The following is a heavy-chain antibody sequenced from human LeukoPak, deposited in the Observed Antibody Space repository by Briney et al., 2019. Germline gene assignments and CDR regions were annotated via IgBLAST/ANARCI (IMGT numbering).Heavy chain of an antibody. CDR2: ISSSSSTI. V-gene: IGHV3-48*04. CDR3: ARERGGGSYPYYYGMDV. J-gene: IGHJ6*02. Sequence: PGGSLRLSCAASGFTFSSYSMNWVRQAPGKGLEWVSYISSSSSTIYYADSVKGRFTISRDNAKNSLYLQMNSLRAEDTAVYYCARERGGGSYPYYYGMDVWGQGTTVTVSS. CDR1: GFTFSSYS. D-gene: IGHD1-26*01.